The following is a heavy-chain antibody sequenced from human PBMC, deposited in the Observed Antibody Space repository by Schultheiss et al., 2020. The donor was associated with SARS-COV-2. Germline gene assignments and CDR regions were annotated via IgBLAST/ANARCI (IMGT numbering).Heavy chain of an antibody. CDR2: INHSGST. CDR3: AREDRYSSSWWIDY. J-gene: IGHJ4*02. V-gene: IGHV4-34*01. D-gene: IGHD6-13*01. Sequence: SETLSLTCTVSGGSISSYYWSWIRQPPGKGLEWIGEINHSGSTNYNPSLKSRVTISVDTSKNQFSLKLSSVTAADTAVYYCAREDRYSSSWWIDYWGQGTLVTVSS. CDR1: GGSISSYY.